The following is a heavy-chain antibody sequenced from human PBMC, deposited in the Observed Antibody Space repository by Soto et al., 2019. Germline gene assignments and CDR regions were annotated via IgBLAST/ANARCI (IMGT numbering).Heavy chain of an antibody. Sequence: ASVKVSCKASGYTFTGYYMHWVRQAPGQGLGWMGWVNPNSGGTNYAQKFQGRVTMTRDTSISTAYMELSRLRSDDTAVHYCARDGAGGYSYGYWNWFDPWGQGTLVTVSS. J-gene: IGHJ5*02. V-gene: IGHV1-2*02. D-gene: IGHD5-18*01. CDR1: GYTFTGYY. CDR2: VNPNSGGT. CDR3: ARDGAGGYSYGYWNWFDP.